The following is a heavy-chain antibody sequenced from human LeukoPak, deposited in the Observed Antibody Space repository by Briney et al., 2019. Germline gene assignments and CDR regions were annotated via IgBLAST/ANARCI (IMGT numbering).Heavy chain of an antibody. CDR2: INHSGST. CDR3: ARPYCGGDCGTAYYFDY. Sequence: PSETLSLTCAVYGGSFSGYYWSWIRQPPGKGLEWIGEINHSGSTNYNPSLESRVTISVDTSKNQFSLKLSSVTAADTAVYYCARPYCGGDCGTAYYFDYWGQGTLVTVSS. V-gene: IGHV4-34*01. D-gene: IGHD2-21*02. CDR1: GGSFSGYY. J-gene: IGHJ4*02.